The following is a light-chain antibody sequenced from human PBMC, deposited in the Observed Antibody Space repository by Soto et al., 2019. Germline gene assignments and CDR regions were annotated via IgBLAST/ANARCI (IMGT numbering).Light chain of an antibody. V-gene: IGLV2-11*01. CDR1: SSDVGGYNY. J-gene: IGLJ2*01. CDR2: DVS. CDR3: CSYAGSYTFPRVV. Sequence: QSALTQPRSVSGSPGQSVTISCTGTSSDVGGYNYVSWYQQHPGKAPKLMIYDVSKRPSGVPDRFSGSKSGNTASLTISGLQAEDGADYYCCSYAGSYTFPRVVFGGGTKLTVL.